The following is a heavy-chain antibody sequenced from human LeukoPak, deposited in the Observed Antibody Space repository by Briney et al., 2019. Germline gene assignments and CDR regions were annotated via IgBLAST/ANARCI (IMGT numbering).Heavy chain of an antibody. Sequence: SETLSLTCTVSGGSISSYYWSWIRQPPGKGLEWIGYIYYSGSTNYNPSLKSRVTISVDTSKNQFSLKLNSVTAADTAVYYCARSDFWSGYFHWFDPWGQGTLVTVSS. CDR2: IYYSGST. CDR3: ARSDFWSGYFHWFDP. CDR1: GGSISSYY. D-gene: IGHD3-3*01. V-gene: IGHV4-59*01. J-gene: IGHJ5*02.